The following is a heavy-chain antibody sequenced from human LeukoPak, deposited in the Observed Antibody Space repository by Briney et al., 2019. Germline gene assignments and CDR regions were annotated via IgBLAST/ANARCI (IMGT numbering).Heavy chain of an antibody. CDR3: ARAGPRFCSGVSCYGLAFDI. CDR2: IYYSGST. CDR1: GGSISSGSYD. V-gene: IGHV4-31*03. Sequence: SETLSLTCTVSGGSISSGSYDWNWIRQHPGKGLEWIGYIYYSGSTYYNPSLKSRVIISVDTSKNQFSLKLSSVTAADTAVYYCARAGPRFCSGVSCYGLAFDIWGQGTMVTVSS. D-gene: IGHD2-15*01. J-gene: IGHJ3*02.